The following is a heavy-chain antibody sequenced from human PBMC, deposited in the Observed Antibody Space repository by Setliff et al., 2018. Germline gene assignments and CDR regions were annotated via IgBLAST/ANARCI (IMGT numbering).Heavy chain of an antibody. V-gene: IGHV4-4*09. CDR3: ARAYYYGSGNSHKYYMDV. Sequence: SETLSLTCTACGGSISSSYWSWIRQPPGKGLEWIGYFYHSGSMNYNPSLKGRVTMSVDTSNNQLSLKLTSVSAADTAVYYCARAYYYGSGNSHKYYMDVWGKGTAVTVSS. J-gene: IGHJ6*03. CDR2: FYHSGSM. D-gene: IGHD3-10*01. CDR1: GGSISSSY.